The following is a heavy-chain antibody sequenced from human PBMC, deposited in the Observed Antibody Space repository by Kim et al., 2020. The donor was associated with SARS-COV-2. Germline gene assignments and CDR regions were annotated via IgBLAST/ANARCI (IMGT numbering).Heavy chain of an antibody. Sequence: ASVKVSCKASGYTFTGYYMHWVRQAPGQGLEWMGRINPNSGGTNYAQKFQGRVTMTRDTSISTAYMELSRLRSDDTAVYYCASLRGARQWLARGVGYWGQGTLVTVSS. CDR1: GYTFTGYY. CDR2: INPNSGGT. V-gene: IGHV1-2*06. D-gene: IGHD6-19*01. CDR3: ASLRGARQWLARGVGY. J-gene: IGHJ4*02.